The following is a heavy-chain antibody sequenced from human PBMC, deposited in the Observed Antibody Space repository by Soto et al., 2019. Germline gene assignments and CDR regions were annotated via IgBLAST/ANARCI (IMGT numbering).Heavy chain of an antibody. CDR3: ARAAIAYSSGWYSSDWFDP. Sequence: ASVKVSCKASGYTFTVYYMHWVRQAPGQGLEWMGWINPNSGGTNYAQKFQGRVTMTRDTSISTAYMELSRLRSDDTAVYYCARAAIAYSSGWYSSDWFDPWGQGTLVTVSS. D-gene: IGHD6-19*01. CDR1: GYTFTVYY. V-gene: IGHV1-2*02. J-gene: IGHJ5*02. CDR2: INPNSGGT.